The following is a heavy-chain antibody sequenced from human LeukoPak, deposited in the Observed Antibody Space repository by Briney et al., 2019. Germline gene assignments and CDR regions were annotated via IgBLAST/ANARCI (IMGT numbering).Heavy chain of an antibody. CDR2: IYTSGST. V-gene: IGHV4-61*02. J-gene: IGHJ6*02. D-gene: IGHD4-17*01. Sequence: SETLSLTCTVSGGSISSGSYYWRWIRQPAGKGLEWVGRIYTSGSTNYNPSLKSRLPISVHTSKNQFSRKLSSVTAADTAVYYCARRIYDCADPNSLYYYYGMDVWGQGTTVTVSS. CDR3: ARRIYDCADPNSLYYYYGMDV. CDR1: GGSISSGSYY.